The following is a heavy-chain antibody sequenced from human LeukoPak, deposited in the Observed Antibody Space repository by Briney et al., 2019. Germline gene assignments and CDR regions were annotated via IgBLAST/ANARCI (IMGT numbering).Heavy chain of an antibody. CDR1: GGSISSSSYY. V-gene: IGHV4-39*02. CDR2: IYYSGST. D-gene: IGHD3-10*01. Sequence: PSETLSLTCTVSGGSISSSSYYWGWIRQPPGKGLGWIGSIYYSGSTHYNPSLKSRVTISVDTSKNQFSLKLSSVTAADTAVYYCAREVPIVRGLRWDYWGQGTLVTVSS. CDR3: AREVPIVRGLRWDY. J-gene: IGHJ4*02.